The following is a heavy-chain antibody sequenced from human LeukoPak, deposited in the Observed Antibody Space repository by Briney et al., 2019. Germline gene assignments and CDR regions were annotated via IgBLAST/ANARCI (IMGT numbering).Heavy chain of an antibody. D-gene: IGHD2-8*01. CDR1: GGSISSGGYY. V-gene: IGHV4-31*03. CDR3: ARGDCTNGVCYLSLYYYYGMDV. J-gene: IGHJ6*02. CDR2: IYYSGST. Sequence: SLTLSLTCTVSGGSISSGGYYWSWIRQHPGKGLEWIGYIYYSGSTYYNPSLKSRVTISVDTSKNQFSLKLSSVTAADTAVYYCARGDCTNGVCYLSLYYYYGMDVWGQGTTVTVSS.